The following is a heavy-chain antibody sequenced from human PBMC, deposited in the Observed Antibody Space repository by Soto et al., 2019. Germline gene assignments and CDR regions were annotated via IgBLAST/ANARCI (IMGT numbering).Heavy chain of an antibody. J-gene: IGHJ5*02. CDR3: AKEGGPQWELLNCFDP. V-gene: IGHV3-23*01. CDR2: ISGSGGST. CDR1: GFTFSSYA. Sequence: VGSLRLSCAASGFTFSSYAMSWVRQAPGKGLEWVSAISGSGGSTYYADSVKGRFTISRDNSKNTLYLQMNSLRAEDTAVYYCAKEGGPQWELLNCFDPWGQRTLVTVSS. D-gene: IGHD1-26*01.